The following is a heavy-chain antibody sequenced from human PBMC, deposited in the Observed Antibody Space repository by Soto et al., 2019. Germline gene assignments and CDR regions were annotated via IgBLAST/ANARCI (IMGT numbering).Heavy chain of an antibody. CDR3: AREYYDFWSRYSTTYYYYYGMDV. V-gene: IGHV1-69*13. CDR2: IIPIFGTA. CDR1: GGTFRSYA. J-gene: IGHJ6*02. D-gene: IGHD3-3*01. Sequence: SVKVSCKASGGTFRSYAISWVRQAPGQGLEWMGVIIPIFGTANYAQKFQGRVTITADESTSTAYMELSSLRSADTAVYYCAREYYDFWSRYSTTYYYYYGMDVWGQGTTVTVSS.